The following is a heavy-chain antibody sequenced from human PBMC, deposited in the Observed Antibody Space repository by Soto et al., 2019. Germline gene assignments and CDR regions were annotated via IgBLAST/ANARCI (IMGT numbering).Heavy chain of an antibody. J-gene: IGHJ6*02. CDR2: ISYDGSNK. Sequence: QVQLVESGGGVVQPGRSLRLSCAASGFTFSSYGMHWVRQAPGKGLEWVAVISYDGSNKYYADSVKGRFTISRDNSKKTLYRQMNSLRDEDTAVYYCAKEVGRSGWYLYYCYGMDVWGQGTTVTVSS. CDR1: GFTFSSYG. CDR3: AKEVGRSGWYLYYCYGMDV. V-gene: IGHV3-30*18. D-gene: IGHD6-19*01.